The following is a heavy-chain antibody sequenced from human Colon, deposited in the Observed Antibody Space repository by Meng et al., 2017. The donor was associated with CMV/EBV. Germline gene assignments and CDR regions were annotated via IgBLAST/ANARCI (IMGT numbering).Heavy chain of an antibody. D-gene: IGHD2-2*01. J-gene: IGHJ1*01. CDR2: IYWNDDT. CDR3: AQRDIEYQLAEYFQN. Sequence: SGFPLTTHGVGVGWIRQPPGKALEWLALIYWNDDTRYSPSLKSRLTIIKDTSKNHVVLTMTNMDLVDTATYYCAQRDIEYQLAEYFQNWGQGTLVTVSS. V-gene: IGHV2-5*01. CDR1: GFPLTTHGVG.